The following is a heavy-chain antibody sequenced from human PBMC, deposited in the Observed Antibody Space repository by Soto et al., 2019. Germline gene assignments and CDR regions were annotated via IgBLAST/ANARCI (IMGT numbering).Heavy chain of an antibody. J-gene: IGHJ6*02. V-gene: IGHV3-30-3*01. CDR2: ISYDGSNK. CDR3: AGEAGYYYGMDV. CDR1: GFTFSSYA. Sequence: SLRLSCAASGFTFSSYAMHWVRQAPGKGLEWVAVISYDGSNKYYADSVKGRFTISRDNSKNTLYLQMNSLRAEDTAVYYCAGEAGYYYGMDVWGQGTTVTVSS.